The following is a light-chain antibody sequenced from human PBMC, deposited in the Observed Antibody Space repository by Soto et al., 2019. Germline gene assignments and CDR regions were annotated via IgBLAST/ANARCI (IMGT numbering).Light chain of an antibody. CDR2: DAS. Sequence: DIQMTQSPSSLSASVGDRVTITCQASQDLRNYLNWYQQKPGKAPNLLIYDASNLRGGVPSRFRVSGSWTEFTSPISGPQPKDIATYYDEHDYHRPPLSFGGGTKVESK. CDR1: QDLRNY. J-gene: IGKJ4*01. V-gene: IGKV1-33*01. CDR3: EHDYHRPPLS.